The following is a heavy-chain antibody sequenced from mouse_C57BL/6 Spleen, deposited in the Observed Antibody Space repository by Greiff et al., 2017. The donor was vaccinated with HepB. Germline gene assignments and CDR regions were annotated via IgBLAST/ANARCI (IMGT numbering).Heavy chain of an antibody. CDR2: IDPETGGT. D-gene: IGHD5-1-1*01. V-gene: IGHV1-15*01. CDR3: TRQGYHFDY. CDR1: GYTFTDYE. Sequence: QVQLQQSGAELVRPGASVTLSCKASGYTFTDYEMHWVKQTPVHGLEWIGAIDPETGGTAYNQKFKGKAILTADKSSSTAYMELRSLTSEDSAVYYCTRQGYHFDYGGQGTTLTVSS. J-gene: IGHJ2*01.